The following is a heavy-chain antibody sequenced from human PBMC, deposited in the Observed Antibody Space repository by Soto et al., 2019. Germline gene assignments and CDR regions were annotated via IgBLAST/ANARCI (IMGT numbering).Heavy chain of an antibody. Sequence: WETLSLTCAVYGGSFSGYYWSWIRQPPGKGLEWIGEINHSGSTNYNPSLKSRVTISVDTSKNQFSLKLSSVTAADTAVYYCARGAVAGTPRSYNWFDPWGQGTLVTVSS. J-gene: IGHJ5*02. CDR2: INHSGST. D-gene: IGHD6-19*01. CDR3: ARGAVAGTPRSYNWFDP. CDR1: GGSFSGYY. V-gene: IGHV4-34*01.